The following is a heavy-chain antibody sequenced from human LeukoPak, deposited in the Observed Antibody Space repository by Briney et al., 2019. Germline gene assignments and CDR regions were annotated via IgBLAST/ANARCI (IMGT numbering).Heavy chain of an antibody. V-gene: IGHV4-39*07. J-gene: IGHJ3*01. CDR2: IYYSGST. Sequence: SETLSITCTVSGGSISSSSYYWGWIRQPPGKGLEWIGSIYYSGSTNYNPSLKSRVTISVDTSKNQFSLKLSSVTAADTAVYYCARLNSSGWYIGSWGQGTMVTVSS. CDR1: GGSISSSSYY. D-gene: IGHD6-19*01. CDR3: ARLNSSGWYIGS.